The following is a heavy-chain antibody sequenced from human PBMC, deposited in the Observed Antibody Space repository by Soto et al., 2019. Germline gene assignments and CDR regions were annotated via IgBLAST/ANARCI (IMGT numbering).Heavy chain of an antibody. J-gene: IGHJ6*02. CDR1: GFTFNRHP. V-gene: IGHV3-30-3*01. D-gene: IGHD5-18*01. CDR2: ISYDGSNK. Sequence: GGSLRLSCAASGFTFNRHPLHWVRQAPGKGLEWVAVISYDGSNKYYADSVKGRFTISRDNSKSTLYLQMNSLRAEDTAVYYCASNRIQLWLRDYYYGMDVWGQGTTVTVSS. CDR3: ASNRIQLWLRDYYYGMDV.